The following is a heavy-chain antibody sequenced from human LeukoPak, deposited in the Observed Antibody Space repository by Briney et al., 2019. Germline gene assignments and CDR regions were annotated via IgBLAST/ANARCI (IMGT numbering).Heavy chain of an antibody. D-gene: IGHD5-24*01. J-gene: IGHJ4*02. V-gene: IGHV3-23*01. CDR3: AKALDTYGYMRFDY. CDR2: INGGGDTT. CDR1: GFTFVSYV. Sequence: PGGSLRLSCATSGFTFVSYVMTWVRQAPGKGLEWVSAINGGGDTTYYADSVKGRFTVSRDRSTNTLFLQMSSLRAEDSGMYYCAKALDTYGYMRFDYWGQGTLVTVSS.